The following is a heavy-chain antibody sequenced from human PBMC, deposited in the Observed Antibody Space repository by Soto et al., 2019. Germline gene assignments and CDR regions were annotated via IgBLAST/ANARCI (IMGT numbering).Heavy chain of an antibody. CDR3: TRPQQNATAMVDY. J-gene: IGHJ4*02. V-gene: IGHV3-73*01. D-gene: IGHD5-18*01. Sequence: GGSLRLSCAASGFTFSGSAMHWVRQASGKGLEWVGRIRSKANSYATAYAASVKGRFTISRDDSKNTAYLQMNSLKTEDTAVYYCTRPQQNATAMVDYWGQGTLVTVSS. CDR2: IRSKANSYAT. CDR1: GFTFSGSA.